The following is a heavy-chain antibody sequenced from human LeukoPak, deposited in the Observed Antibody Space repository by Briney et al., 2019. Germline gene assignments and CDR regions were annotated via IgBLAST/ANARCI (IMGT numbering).Heavy chain of an antibody. Sequence: SGTLSLTCAVYGGSFSGYYWSWIRQPPGKGLEWIGEINHSGSTNYNPSLKSRVTISVDTSKNQFSLKLSSVTAADTAVYYCARGQMTTVEPYLGPRNWFDPWGQGTLVTVSS. D-gene: IGHD4-11*01. V-gene: IGHV4-34*01. CDR2: INHSGST. CDR3: ARGQMTTVEPYLGPRNWFDP. J-gene: IGHJ5*02. CDR1: GGSFSGYY.